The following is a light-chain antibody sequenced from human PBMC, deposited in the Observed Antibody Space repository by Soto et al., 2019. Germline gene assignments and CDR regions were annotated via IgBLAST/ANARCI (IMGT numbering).Light chain of an antibody. CDR3: QQYNSYST. V-gene: IGKV1-5*01. J-gene: IGKJ1*01. CDR1: QTLGTW. CDR2: DAS. Sequence: DIQMTQSPSTLSASVGDRVTITCRASQTLGTWLAWYQQKPGKAPKLLIYDASSLESGVPSRFSGSGSGTEFTLTISSLQPDDFATYYCQQYNSYSTCGQGTKVDIK.